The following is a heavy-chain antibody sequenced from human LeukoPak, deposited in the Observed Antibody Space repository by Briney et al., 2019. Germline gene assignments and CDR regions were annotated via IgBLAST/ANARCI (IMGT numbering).Heavy chain of an antibody. CDR1: GFTFSSYS. CDR3: ARGQYSSEGMDV. D-gene: IGHD6-19*01. V-gene: IGHV3-21*01. Sequence: GGSLRLSCAASGFTFSSYSMNWVRQAPGKGLEWVSSISSSSSYIYYAGSVKGRFTISRDNAKNSLYLQMNSLRAEDTAVYYCARGQYSSEGMDVWGQGTTVTVSS. J-gene: IGHJ6*02. CDR2: ISSSSSYI.